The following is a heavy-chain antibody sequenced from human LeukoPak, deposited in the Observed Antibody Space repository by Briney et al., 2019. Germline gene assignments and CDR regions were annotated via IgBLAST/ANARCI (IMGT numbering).Heavy chain of an antibody. CDR2: IYHSGST. V-gene: IGHV4-4*02. J-gene: IGHJ6*02. Sequence: SETLSLTCAVSGGSISSSNWWSWVRQPPGKGLEWIGEIYHSGSTNYNPSLKSRVTISVDKSKNQFSLKLSSVTAADTAVYYCARAEADCYYYGMDVWGQGTTVTVSS. CDR1: GGSISSSNW. CDR3: ARAEADCYYYGMDV.